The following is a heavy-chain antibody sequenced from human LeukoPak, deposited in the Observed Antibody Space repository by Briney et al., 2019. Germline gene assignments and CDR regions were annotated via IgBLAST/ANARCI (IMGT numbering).Heavy chain of an antibody. J-gene: IGHJ3*02. D-gene: IGHD2-21*02. V-gene: IGHV3-23*01. CDR2: GSGTGGST. CDR3: AKMTRRLLSPHAFDI. Sequence: SGGSLRLSCAASGFTFSSDAMSWVRQGPGKGLGGVSAGSGTGGSTYYAGSVKGRFTISRDNSTNTMYLQMNSLRAEDTAVYYCAKMTRRLLSPHAFDIWGQGTMVTVSS. CDR1: GFTFSSDA.